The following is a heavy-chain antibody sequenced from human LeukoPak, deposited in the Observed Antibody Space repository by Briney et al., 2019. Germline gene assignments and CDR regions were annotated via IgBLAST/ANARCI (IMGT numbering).Heavy chain of an antibody. CDR1: GASISNSVYA. CDR2: ITYSGTT. D-gene: IGHD3-16*01. CDR3: ARETLGTSKIEP. J-gene: IGHJ5*02. Sequence: PSETLSLTCTVSGASISNSVYAGAWIRQPPGKGLEWIGSITYSGTTTYNPSPSLKSRVTISADTSKNKYFLQLTSVTAADTAVFYCARETLGTSKIEPWGRGTLVTVSS. V-gene: IGHV4-39*02.